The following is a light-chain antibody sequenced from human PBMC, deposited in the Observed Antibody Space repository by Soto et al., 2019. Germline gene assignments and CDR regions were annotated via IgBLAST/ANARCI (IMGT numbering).Light chain of an antibody. V-gene: IGKV1-8*01. CDR1: QGISSY. CDR3: QQYYSYPLT. J-gene: IGKJ1*01. Sequence: AIRMTQSTSSFSASTGDRVTITCRASQGISSYLAWYQQKPGKAPKLLIYAASTLQSGVPSRFSGSGSGTDFTLTISCLQSEDFATYYCQQYYSYPLTFDQGTKVEL. CDR2: AAS.